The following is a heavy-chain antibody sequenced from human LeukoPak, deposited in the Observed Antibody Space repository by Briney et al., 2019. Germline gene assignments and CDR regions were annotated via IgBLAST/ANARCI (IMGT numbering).Heavy chain of an antibody. V-gene: IGHV3-7*04. CDR2: IKHDGREK. CDR1: GFTFSSYW. D-gene: IGHD3-10*01. Sequence: PGGPLRLSCAASGFTFSSYWMSWVRQAPGKGLEWVANIKHDGREKYYVDSVKGRFTISRDNAKNSLYLQMNSLRAEDTAVYYCARWGYYGSGSYCFDYWGQGTLVTVSS. J-gene: IGHJ4*02. CDR3: ARWGYYGSGSYCFDY.